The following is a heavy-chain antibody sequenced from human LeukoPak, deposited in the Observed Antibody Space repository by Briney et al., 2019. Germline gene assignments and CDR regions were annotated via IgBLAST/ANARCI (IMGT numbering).Heavy chain of an antibody. J-gene: IGHJ4*02. CDR2: INSDGSST. CDR1: GFTFSSYW. D-gene: IGHD3-10*01. V-gene: IGHV3-74*01. Sequence: PGGPLRLSCAASGFTFSSYWMHWVRQAPGKGLVGVSRINSDGSSTTYADSVKGRFTISRDNAKNTLYLQMNSLRAEDTAVYYCARVTTGGSGSSDYWGQGTLVTVSS. CDR3: ARVTTGGSGSSDY.